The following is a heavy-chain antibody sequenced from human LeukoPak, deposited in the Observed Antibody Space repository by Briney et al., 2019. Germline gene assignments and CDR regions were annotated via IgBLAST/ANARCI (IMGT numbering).Heavy chain of an antibody. D-gene: IGHD6-25*01. CDR2: INPNSGDR. Sequence: GASVKVSCKASGYTFTGYYMHWVRQAPGQGLEWMGWINPNSGDRNYAQKFQGRVTMTRDTSIRSAYMELSRLRSHGTAEYYCSRDLTVQAAAAIVYFFDYWGQGTLVTVSS. CDR3: SRDLTVQAAAAIVYFFDY. V-gene: IGHV1-2*02. CDR1: GYTFTGYY. J-gene: IGHJ4*02.